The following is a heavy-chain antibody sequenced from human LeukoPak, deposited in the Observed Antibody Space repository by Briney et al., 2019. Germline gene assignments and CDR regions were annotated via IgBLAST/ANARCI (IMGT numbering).Heavy chain of an antibody. V-gene: IGHV5-51*01. CDR1: GYSFTSYW. D-gene: IGHD4-17*01. J-gene: IGHJ5*02. Sequence: GESLKISCKGSGYSFTSYWIGWVRQMPGKGLEWMGIIYPGDSDTRYSPSFQGQVTISADKSISTAYLQWSSLKASDTAMYYCARQTELFSGYGDFNWFDPWGQGTLVTVSS. CDR2: IYPGDSDT. CDR3: ARQTELFSGYGDFNWFDP.